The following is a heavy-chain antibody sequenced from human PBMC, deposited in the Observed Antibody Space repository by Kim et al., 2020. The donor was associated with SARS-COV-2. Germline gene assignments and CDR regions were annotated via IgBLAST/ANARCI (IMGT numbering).Heavy chain of an antibody. V-gene: IGHV4-39*01. Sequence: TNSNPSTKGRVTISVDPSKKQFSLRLSSVTAADAAVYYCARHLRNWYFDLWGRGTLVTVSS. CDR2: T. J-gene: IGHJ2*01. CDR3: ARHLRNWYFDL. D-gene: IGHD3-9*01.